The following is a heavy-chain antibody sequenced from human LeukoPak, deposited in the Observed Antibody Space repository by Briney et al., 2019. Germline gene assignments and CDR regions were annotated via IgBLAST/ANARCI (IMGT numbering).Heavy chain of an antibody. CDR2: IYYVGTT. CDR3: AREGYGSGSSHFMDV. CDR1: GVSISRSSYY. V-gene: IGHV4-39*07. Sequence: SETLSLTCTVSGVSISRSSYYCDWIRQPPGKGLEWIGYIYYVGTTNYNPSLKSRASMSVDMSKNQFSLNLTSVTAADTAVYYCAREGYGSGSSHFMDVWGTGTTVTVSS. J-gene: IGHJ6*03. D-gene: IGHD3-10*01.